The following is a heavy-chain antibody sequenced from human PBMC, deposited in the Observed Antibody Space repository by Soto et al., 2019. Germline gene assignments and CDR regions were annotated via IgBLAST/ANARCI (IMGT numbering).Heavy chain of an antibody. D-gene: IGHD3-10*01. CDR2: IHHRGST. V-gene: IGHV4-4*02. Sequence: QVQLQASAPGLVKPSWTLSLTCAVSGCSISSSNWWSWVRQPPGKGPEWIGEIHHRGSTSYTPSLKSRVTLSVDKSKNPFSLMLSFVPAADTAVYYCAERDLISGSYRGFDYWGQGTLVTVSS. CDR1: GCSISSSNW. J-gene: IGHJ4*02. CDR3: AERDLISGSYRGFDY.